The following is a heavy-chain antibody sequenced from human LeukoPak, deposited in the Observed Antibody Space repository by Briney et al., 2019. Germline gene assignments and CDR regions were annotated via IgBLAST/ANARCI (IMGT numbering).Heavy chain of an antibody. J-gene: IGHJ4*02. CDR3: ARADHYYYGSGHRSPSFDY. D-gene: IGHD3-10*01. Sequence: SETLSLTCTVSGGSISSYYWSWIRQPPGKGLEWIGYIYYSGSTNYNPSLKSRVTISVDTSKNQFSLKLSSVTAADTAVYYCARADHYYYGSGHRSPSFDYWGQGTLVTVSS. CDR1: GGSISSYY. CDR2: IYYSGST. V-gene: IGHV4-59*01.